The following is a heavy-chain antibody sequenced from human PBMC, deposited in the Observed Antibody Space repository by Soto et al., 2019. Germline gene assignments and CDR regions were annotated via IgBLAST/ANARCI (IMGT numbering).Heavy chain of an antibody. D-gene: IGHD6-6*01. V-gene: IGHV1-69*06. CDR1: GGPFSSSA. Sequence: SVQVCCDASGGPFSSSATSWERQAPGRGLEWMGGIIPIFGSANYAQKSQGRVTITADTSTSTAYTELSSQRSEDTAVYYCAGRNNSPLARYFYGMDVRCQVTTFTVSS. J-gene: IGHJ6*02. CDR3: AGRNNSPLARYFYGMDV. CDR2: IIPIFGSA.